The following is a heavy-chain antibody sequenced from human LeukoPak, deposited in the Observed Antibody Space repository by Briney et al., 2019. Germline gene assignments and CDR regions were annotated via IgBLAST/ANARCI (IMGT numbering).Heavy chain of an antibody. D-gene: IGHD1-26*01. CDR3: AKEKFLGAKLVNLYYFDY. Sequence: PGASLRLSCAASGFTFSSYAMSWVRQAPGKGLGWVSAISGSGGSTYYADSVKGRFTISRDNSKNTLYLQMNSLRAEDTAVYYCAKEKFLGAKLVNLYYFDYWGQGTLVTVSS. J-gene: IGHJ4*02. CDR1: GFTFSSYA. CDR2: ISGSGGST. V-gene: IGHV3-23*01.